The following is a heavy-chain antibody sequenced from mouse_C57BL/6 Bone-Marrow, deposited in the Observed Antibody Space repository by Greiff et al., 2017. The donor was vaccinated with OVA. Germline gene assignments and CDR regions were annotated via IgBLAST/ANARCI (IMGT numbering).Heavy chain of an antibody. D-gene: IGHD1-1*01. J-gene: IGHJ2*01. V-gene: IGHV1-52*01. CDR1: GYTFTSYW. CDR2: IDPSDSET. CDR3: AREGLELFFYYFDY. Sequence: QVQLQQSGAELVRPGSSVKLSCKASGYTFTSYWMHWVKQRPIQGLEWIGNIDPSDSETHYNQKFKDKATLTVDKSSSTAYMQLSSLTSEDSAVYYCAREGLELFFYYFDYWGQGTTLTVSS.